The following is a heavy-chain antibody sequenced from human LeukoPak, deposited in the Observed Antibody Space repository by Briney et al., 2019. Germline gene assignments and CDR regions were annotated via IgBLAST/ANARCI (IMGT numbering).Heavy chain of an antibody. V-gene: IGHV3-30*18. CDR3: AKAPGLAAAGPDFDY. CDR1: GFTFSSYG. Sequence: GGSLRLSCAASGFTFSSYGMHWVRQAPGKGLEWVAVISYDGSNKYYADSVKGRFTISRDNSKNTLYLQMNSLRAEGTAVYYCAKAPGLAAAGPDFDYWGQGTLVTVSS. D-gene: IGHD6-13*01. J-gene: IGHJ4*02. CDR2: ISYDGSNK.